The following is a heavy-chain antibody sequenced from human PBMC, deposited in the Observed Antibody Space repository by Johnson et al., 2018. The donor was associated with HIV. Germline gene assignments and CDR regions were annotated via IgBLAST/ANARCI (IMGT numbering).Heavy chain of an antibody. CDR3: ARGDYDILTGYAFDI. J-gene: IGHJ3*02. CDR2: ISYDGSNK. V-gene: IGHV3-30-3*01. Sequence: SGGGVVQPGRSLRLSCAASGFTFSSYAMHWVRQAPGKGLEWVAVISYDGSNKYYADSVKGRFTISRDNSKNTLYLQMNSLRAEDTAVYYCARGDYDILTGYAFDIWGQGTMVTVSS. D-gene: IGHD3-9*01. CDR1: GFTFSSYA.